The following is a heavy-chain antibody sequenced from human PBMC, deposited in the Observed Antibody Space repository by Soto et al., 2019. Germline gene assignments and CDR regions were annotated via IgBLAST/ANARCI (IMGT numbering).Heavy chain of an antibody. D-gene: IGHD6-19*01. Sequence: QVQLVESGGGVVQPGRSLRLSCAASGFTFSSYGIQWVRQAPGKGLEWVAVISYDGSLIYYADSAKGRFTISRDNSKNTLYLQMNSLRVEDTAVYYCAKEYTLYNSGWFFDYWGQGTLVTFSS. CDR1: GFTFSSYG. V-gene: IGHV3-30*18. CDR2: ISYDGSLI. CDR3: AKEYTLYNSGWFFDY. J-gene: IGHJ4*02.